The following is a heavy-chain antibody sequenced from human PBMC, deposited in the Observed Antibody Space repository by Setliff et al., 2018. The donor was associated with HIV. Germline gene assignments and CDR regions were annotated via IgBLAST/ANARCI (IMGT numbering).Heavy chain of an antibody. Sequence: SETLSLTCAVYCGSVSGHYWGWFRQPPVKGLEWIGEITPSGATNYHPSLKSRVTMSHDTSKNQFSLTMTYVTAADTALYYCSHCNTTIDEDAWGQGTLVTVSS. CDR3: SHCNTTIDEDA. CDR2: ITPSGAT. V-gene: IGHV4-34*01. J-gene: IGHJ5*02. D-gene: IGHD5-18*01. CDR1: CGSVSGHY.